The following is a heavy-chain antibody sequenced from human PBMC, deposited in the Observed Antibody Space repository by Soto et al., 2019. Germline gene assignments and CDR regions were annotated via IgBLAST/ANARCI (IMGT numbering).Heavy chain of an antibody. D-gene: IGHD3-22*01. CDR1: GFTVSSNY. CDR3: ARDRVESGYPEYFQH. J-gene: IGHJ1*01. Sequence: EVQLVESGGGLIQPGGSLRLSCAASGFTVSSNYMSWVRQAPGKGLEWVSVIYSGGSTYYADSVKGRFTIFRDISKNTLYLQMNSLRAEDTAVYYCARDRVESGYPEYFQHWGQGILVTVSS. V-gene: IGHV3-53*01. CDR2: IYSGGST.